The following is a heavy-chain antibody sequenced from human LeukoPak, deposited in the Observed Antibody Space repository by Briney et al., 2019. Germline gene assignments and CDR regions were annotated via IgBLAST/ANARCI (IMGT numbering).Heavy chain of an antibody. J-gene: IGHJ6*03. CDR2: ISHYNDNT. CDR3: ARSVSAYYHYYYMDV. Sequence: ASVKVSCKASGYIFRNYGMNWVRQAPGQGLEWMGWISHYNDNTNYAQKFQGRVTMTTDTSTTTDYMELRSLRSGDTAVYYCARSVSAYYHYYYMDVWGKGTTVTISS. V-gene: IGHV1-18*01. CDR1: GYIFRNYG. D-gene: IGHD5/OR15-5a*01.